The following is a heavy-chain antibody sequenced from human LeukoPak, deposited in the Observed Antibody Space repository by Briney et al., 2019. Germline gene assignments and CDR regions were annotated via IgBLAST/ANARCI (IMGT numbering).Heavy chain of an antibody. CDR3: ASHSAVPHYFDY. V-gene: IGHV4-59*08. CDR1: GDSISIYY. J-gene: IGHJ4*02. CDR2: IYYSGST. Sequence: SETLSLTCTLSGDSISIYYWSWIRHPPGKGVVWIGDIYYSGSTNYNPSLKSRVNISVDTSKHQFSLRLTSVTAADTAVYYCASHSAVPHYFDYWGQGTLVTVSS. D-gene: IGHD6-25*01.